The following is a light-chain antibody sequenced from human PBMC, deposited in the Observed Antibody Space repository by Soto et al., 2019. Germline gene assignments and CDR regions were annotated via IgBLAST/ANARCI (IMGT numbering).Light chain of an antibody. J-gene: IGKJ4*01. CDR1: LGISVY. CDR3: QQLDRYPFT. V-gene: IGKV1-9*01. CDR2: SAS. Sequence: DIQLTQSPAFLSASVGDRVTITCRASLGISVYLAWYQQKPGKVPRLLIYSASTLQSGVPSRFSGGGSGTEFTLTISSLQPEDFASYYCQQLDRYPFTFGGGTKVDIK.